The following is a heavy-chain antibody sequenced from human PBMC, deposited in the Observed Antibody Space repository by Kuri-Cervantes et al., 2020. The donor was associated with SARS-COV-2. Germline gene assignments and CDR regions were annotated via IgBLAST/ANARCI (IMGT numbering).Heavy chain of an antibody. J-gene: IGHJ4*02. CDR2: INHSGST. V-gene: IGHV4-34*01. D-gene: IGHD7-27*01. Sequence: SETLSLTCAVYGGSFSGYYWSWIRQPPGKGLEWIGEINHSGSTNYNPSLESRVTISIDTSKNQFSLELSSVTAADTAVYYCARFKFNWGFDYWGQGALVTCYS. CDR3: ARFKFNWGFDY. CDR1: GGSFSGYY.